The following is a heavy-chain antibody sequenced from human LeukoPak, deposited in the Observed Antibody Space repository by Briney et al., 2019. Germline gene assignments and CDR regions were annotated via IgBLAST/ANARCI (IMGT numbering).Heavy chain of an antibody. Sequence: GGSLRLSCAASGFTFSSYGMHWVRQAPGKGLEWVAVIWYDGSNKYYADSVKGRFTISRDNSKNTLYLQMNSLRAEDTAVYYCAKEGGYSGYDPPPTYFDYWGQGTLVTVSS. CDR2: IWYDGSNK. J-gene: IGHJ4*02. CDR3: AKEGGYSGYDPPPTYFDY. D-gene: IGHD5-12*01. V-gene: IGHV3-30*02. CDR1: GFTFSSYG.